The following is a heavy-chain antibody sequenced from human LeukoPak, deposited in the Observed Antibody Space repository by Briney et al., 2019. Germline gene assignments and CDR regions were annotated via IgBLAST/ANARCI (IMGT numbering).Heavy chain of an antibody. CDR3: ARSLTSHSSGWYRAFDY. CDR2: INHSGST. J-gene: IGHJ4*02. V-gene: IGHV4-34*01. D-gene: IGHD6-19*01. Sequence: KPSETLSLTCAVYGGSFSGYYWSWIRQPPGKGLEWIGEINHSGSTNYNPSLKSRVTISVDTSKNQFSLKLSSVTAADTVVYYCARSLTSHSSGWYRAFDYWGQGTLVTVSS. CDR1: GGSFSGYY.